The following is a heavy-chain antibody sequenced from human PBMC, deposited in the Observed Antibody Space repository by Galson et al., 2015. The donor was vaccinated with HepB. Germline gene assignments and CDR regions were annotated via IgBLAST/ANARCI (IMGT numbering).Heavy chain of an antibody. D-gene: IGHD6-13*01. J-gene: IGHJ3*02. CDR3: ARVVDSSSFFVENAFDI. CDR2: INTNTGNP. Sequence: SVKVSCKASGYTFTSYAMNWVRQAPGQGLEWMGWINTNTGNPTYAQGFTGRFVFSLDTSVSTAYLQISSLKAEDTAVYYCARVVDSSSFFVENAFDIWGQGTMVTVSS. V-gene: IGHV7-4-1*02. CDR1: GYTFTSYA.